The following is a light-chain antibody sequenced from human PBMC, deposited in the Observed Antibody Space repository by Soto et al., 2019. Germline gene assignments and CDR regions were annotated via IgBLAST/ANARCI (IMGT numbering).Light chain of an antibody. CDR1: QSISTN. CDR3: QQYNNWPPWT. Sequence: EIVMTQSPVTLSMSPGDRVILSCRASQSISTNLAWYQQSPGQAPRLLIYGASTRATGIPARFSGSGSGKFFTLTISSLQSEDFAVYYCQQYNNWPPWTFGQGTKVDI. CDR2: GAS. J-gene: IGKJ1*01. V-gene: IGKV3-15*01.